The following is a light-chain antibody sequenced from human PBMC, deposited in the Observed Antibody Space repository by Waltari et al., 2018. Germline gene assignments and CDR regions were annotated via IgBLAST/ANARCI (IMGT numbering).Light chain of an antibody. J-gene: IGLJ1*01. CDR1: SRDVGRYAS. CDR3: CSYTTTDTYV. CDR2: DVS. Sequence: SALPQPASVSGSPGQSITIYCTGTSRDVGRYASVYWYQQPPGKAPKLIIYDVSKRPSGVSNRFSGSTSGYTASLTISGLQSEDEADYYCCSYTTTDTYVFGSGTKVTVL. V-gene: IGLV2-14*03.